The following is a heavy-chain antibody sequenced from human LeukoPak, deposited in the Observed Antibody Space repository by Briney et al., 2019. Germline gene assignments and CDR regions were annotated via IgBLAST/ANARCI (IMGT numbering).Heavy chain of an antibody. CDR2: IWYGGSNK. CDR3: AKDSGSSSWYLDY. D-gene: IGHD6-13*01. J-gene: IGHJ4*02. Sequence: GGSLRLSCVASGFSIRTFWMTWVRQAPGKGLEWVAVIWYGGSNKYYADSVKGRFTISRDNSKNTLYLQMNSLRAEDTAVYYCAKDSGSSSWYLDYWGQGTLVTVSS. CDR1: GFSIRTFW. V-gene: IGHV3-30*02.